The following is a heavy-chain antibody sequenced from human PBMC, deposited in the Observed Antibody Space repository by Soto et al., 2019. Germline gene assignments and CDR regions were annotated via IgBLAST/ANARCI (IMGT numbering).Heavy chain of an antibody. CDR3: ARVGGEITGASYYYYGLDV. D-gene: IGHD3-16*01. CDR2: IYTSGSA. CDR1: GGSISGHY. V-gene: IGHV4-4*07. Sequence: SETLSLTCNVSGGSISGHYWTWIRQPAGKGLEWIGRIYTSGSANYNPSLKSRVTMSIDTSKNKFSLRLRSVTAADTAVYYCARVGGEITGASYYYYGLDVWGQGTTVTVSS. J-gene: IGHJ6*02.